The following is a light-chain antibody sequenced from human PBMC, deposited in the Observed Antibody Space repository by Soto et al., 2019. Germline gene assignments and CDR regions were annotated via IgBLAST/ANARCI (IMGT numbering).Light chain of an antibody. J-gene: IGKJ3*01. V-gene: IGKV3-20*01. CDR3: QQYGSSPT. CDR1: QSVRSRY. Sequence: EIVLTQSPGTLSLSPGERATLSCRASQSVRSRYLAWYQQKPGQAPRLLIYGASSRATGIPDRFSGSGSGTDFTLTSSRLEPEDFAVYYCQQYGSSPTFGPGTKVDIK. CDR2: GAS.